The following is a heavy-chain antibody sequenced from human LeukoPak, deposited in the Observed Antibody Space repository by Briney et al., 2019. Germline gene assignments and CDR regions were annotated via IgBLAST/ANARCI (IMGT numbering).Heavy chain of an antibody. CDR2: IWYDGSNK. Sequence: GESLRISCKGSGFTFSSYGMHWVRQAPGKGLEWVAVIWYDGSNKYYADSVKGRFTISRDNSKNTLYLQMNSLRAEDTAVYYCARDSSEWFGEYLDYWGQGTLVTVSS. V-gene: IGHV3-33*08. CDR3: ARDSSEWFGEYLDY. J-gene: IGHJ4*02. CDR1: GFTFSSYG. D-gene: IGHD3-10*01.